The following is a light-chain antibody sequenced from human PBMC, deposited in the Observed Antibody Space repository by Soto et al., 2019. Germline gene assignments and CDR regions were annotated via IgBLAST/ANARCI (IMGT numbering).Light chain of an antibody. CDR2: EGS. Sequence: QSVLTQPASVSGSPGQSITISCTGISSDVGSYNHVSWYQQHPGKAPKLMIYEGSERPSGVSNRFSASKSDNTASLTISGLQAEDEADYYCCSYARSTLYAFATGTKVTVL. CDR1: SSDVGSYNH. J-gene: IGLJ1*01. V-gene: IGLV2-23*01. CDR3: CSYARSTLYA.